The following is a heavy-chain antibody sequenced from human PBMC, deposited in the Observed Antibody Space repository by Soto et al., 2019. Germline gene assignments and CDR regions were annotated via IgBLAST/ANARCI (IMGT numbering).Heavy chain of an antibody. J-gene: IGHJ4*02. CDR3: AREPLT. CDR2: IYYSGST. CDR1: GVSISSGGYY. Sequence: QVQLQESGPGLVKPSQTLSLTCTVSGVSISSGGYYWNWIRQHPGKGLEWIGYIYYSGSTYYNPFLQSRVTISVDTSNDLFSLKLSSVTAADTAVYYCAREPLTWGQGTLVTVSS. V-gene: IGHV4-31*03.